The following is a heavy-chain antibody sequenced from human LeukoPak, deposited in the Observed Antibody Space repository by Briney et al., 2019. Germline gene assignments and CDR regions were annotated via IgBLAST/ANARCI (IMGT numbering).Heavy chain of an antibody. CDR1: GGTFSSYA. CDR2: INPNSGGT. J-gene: IGHJ6*03. Sequence: ASVKVSCKASGGTFSSYAISWVRQAPGQGLEWMGWINPNSGGTNYAQKFQGRVTMTRDTSISTAYMELSRLRSDDTAVYYCARALPYYYYYMDVWGKGTTVTISS. CDR3: ARALPYYYYYMDV. V-gene: IGHV1-2*02.